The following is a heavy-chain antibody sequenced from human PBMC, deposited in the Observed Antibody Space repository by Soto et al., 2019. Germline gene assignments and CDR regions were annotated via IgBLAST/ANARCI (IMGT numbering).Heavy chain of an antibody. J-gene: IGHJ4*02. CDR1: GFTFTSYS. V-gene: IGHV3-48*04. CDR3: ARDWTIFGVVIRNDY. CDR2: ITSNSTTI. Sequence: GGSLRLSCAASGFTFTSYSMNWVCQAPGQGLEWVSYITSNSTTIYYADSVKGRFTISRDNAKNSLYLQMNSLRAEDTAVYYCARDWTIFGVVIRNDYWGQGTLVTVSS. D-gene: IGHD3-3*01.